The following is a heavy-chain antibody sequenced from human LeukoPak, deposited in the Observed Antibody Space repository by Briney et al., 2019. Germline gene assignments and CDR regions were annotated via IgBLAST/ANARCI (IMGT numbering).Heavy chain of an antibody. V-gene: IGHV3-23*01. D-gene: IGHD3-10*01. CDR2: ISGSGSTI. CDR1: GFTFSSYA. J-gene: IGHJ5*02. Sequence: PGGSLRLSCAASGFTFSSYAMSWVRQAPGKGLEWVSGISGSGSTIYYADSVKGRFTISRDDAKNSLYLQMNSLRAEDTAVYYCARVTMVRGVIGWFDPWGQGTLVTVSS. CDR3: ARVTMVRGVIGWFDP.